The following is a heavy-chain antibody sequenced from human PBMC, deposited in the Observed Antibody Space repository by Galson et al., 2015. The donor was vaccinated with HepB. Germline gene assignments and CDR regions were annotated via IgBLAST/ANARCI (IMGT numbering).Heavy chain of an antibody. CDR1: GFTFSSYW. V-gene: IGHV3-7*03. CDR2: IKQDGSEK. CDR3: ARVIVVVPAAPYNWFDP. Sequence: LRLSCAASGFTFSSYWMSWVRQAPGKGLEWVANIKQDGSEKYYVDSVKGRFTISRDNAKNSLYLQMNSLRAEDTAVYYCARVIVVVPAAPYNWFDPWGQGTLVTVSS. J-gene: IGHJ5*02. D-gene: IGHD2-2*01.